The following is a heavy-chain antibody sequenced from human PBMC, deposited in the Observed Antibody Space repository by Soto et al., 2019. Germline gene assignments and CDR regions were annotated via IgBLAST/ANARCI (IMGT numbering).Heavy chain of an antibody. D-gene: IGHD6-19*01. CDR1: GGSGSSGSYY. CDR2: IYYSGST. J-gene: IGHJ5*02. V-gene: IGHV4-31*03. Sequence: ASETLSLTCTVSGGSGSSGSYYLSWIRQHPGKGLEWIGYIYYSGSTYYNPSLESRVTISVDTSKNQFSLKLSSVTAADTAVYYCARDRPKSIPTPSSGWYWFDPWGQGTLVTVSS. CDR3: ARDRPKSIPTPSSGWYWFDP.